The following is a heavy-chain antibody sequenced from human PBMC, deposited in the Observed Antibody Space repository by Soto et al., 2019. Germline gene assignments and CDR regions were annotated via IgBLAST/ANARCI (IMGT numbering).Heavy chain of an antibody. J-gene: IGHJ6*03. CDR3: ARLGYYYYYMDV. V-gene: IGHV4-31*03. CDR2: IYYSGST. D-gene: IGHD3-10*01. CDR1: GGSISSGGYY. Sequence: SETLSLTCTVSGGSISSGGYYWIWIRQHPGKGLEWIGYIYYSGSTYYNPSLKSRVTISVDTSKNQFSLKLSSVTAADTAVYYCARLGYYYYYMDVWGKRTTVTVSS.